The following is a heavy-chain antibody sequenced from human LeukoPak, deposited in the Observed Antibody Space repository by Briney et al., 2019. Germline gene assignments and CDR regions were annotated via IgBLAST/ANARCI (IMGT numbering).Heavy chain of an antibody. D-gene: IGHD6-19*01. Sequence: GGSLRLSCAASGFTVSENYMSWVRQAPGRGLEWVSIVYSGGTTYYADPVKGRFTISRDNSKNTLYLQMRSLRAEDTAVYYCVRDRWPGLGDFWGQGTTVTVSS. V-gene: IGHV3-66*01. CDR3: VRDRWPGLGDF. CDR1: GFTVSENY. J-gene: IGHJ6*02. CDR2: VYSGGTT.